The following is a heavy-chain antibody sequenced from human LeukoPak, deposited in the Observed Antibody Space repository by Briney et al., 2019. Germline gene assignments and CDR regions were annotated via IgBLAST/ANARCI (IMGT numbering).Heavy chain of an antibody. V-gene: IGHV5-51*01. CDR1: GYSFTSYW. D-gene: IGHD2-2*01. CDR3: ARGRADIVVVPAATPFDY. Sequence: GESLKISCKGSGYSFTSYWIGWVRQMPGKGLERMGIVYPGDSDTRYSPSFQGQVTISADKSISTAYLQWSSLKASDTAMYYCARGRADIVVVPAATPFDYWGQGTLVTVSS. J-gene: IGHJ4*02. CDR2: VYPGDSDT.